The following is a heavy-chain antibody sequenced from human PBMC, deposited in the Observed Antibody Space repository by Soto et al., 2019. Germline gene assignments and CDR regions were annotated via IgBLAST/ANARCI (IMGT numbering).Heavy chain of an antibody. V-gene: IGHV1-18*01. J-gene: IGHJ4*02. CDR3: ARVIAAPADLDY. CDR2: ISAYKGKT. CDR1: GYTFTSYG. Sequence: QVQLVQSGAEVKKPGASVKVSCKASGYTFTSYGISWVRQAPGQGLEWMGWISAYKGKTNYAQKLQGRVTMTPDTATSTAYKELRSLRSDDTAVYYCARVIAAPADLDYWGQGTLVTVSS. D-gene: IGHD6-13*01.